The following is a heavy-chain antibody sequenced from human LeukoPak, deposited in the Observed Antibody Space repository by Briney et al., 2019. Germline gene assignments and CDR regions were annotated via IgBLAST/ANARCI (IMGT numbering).Heavy chain of an antibody. V-gene: IGHV3-23*01. D-gene: IGHD2-21*01. J-gene: IGHJ4*01. CDR2: SSSSDDGK. CDR3: AKAPVTSCRGAFCYPFDY. CDR1: GLSLNNYA. Sequence: GGSLRLSCTASGLSLNNYAMSWVRQVPGKGLEWVSASSSSDDGKWYAESVRGRFTISRDTSKNTVYLQMNSLRVEDTGVYYCAKAPVTSCRGAFCYPFDYWGHGTLVTVSS.